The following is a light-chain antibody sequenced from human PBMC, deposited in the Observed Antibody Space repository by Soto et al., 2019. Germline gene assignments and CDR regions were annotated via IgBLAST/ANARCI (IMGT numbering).Light chain of an antibody. CDR3: SSYAGSSNLL. J-gene: IGLJ2*01. CDR1: SSDVGGYNY. Sequence: QSVLTQPASVSGSPGQSITISCTGTSSDVGGYNYVSWYQQHPGKAPKLMIYEVSNRPSGVSNRFSGSKSGNTASLTVSGLQADDEADYYCSSYAGSSNLLFGGGTKVTVL. CDR2: EVS. V-gene: IGLV2-14*01.